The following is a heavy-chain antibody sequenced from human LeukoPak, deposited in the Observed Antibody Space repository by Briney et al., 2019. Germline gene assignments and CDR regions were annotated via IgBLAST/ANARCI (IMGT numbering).Heavy chain of an antibody. CDR2: IRSKAYGGTT. CDR3: TRIWFGESHFDY. V-gene: IGHV3-49*04. CDR1: GFNFGDYA. Sequence: RSLRLSCTASGFNFGDYAMSWVRQAPGKGLEWVGFIRSKAYGGTTEYAASVKGRFTISRDDSKSIAYLQMNSLKTEETAVYYCTRIWFGESHFDYWGQGTLVTVSS. J-gene: IGHJ4*02. D-gene: IGHD3-10*01.